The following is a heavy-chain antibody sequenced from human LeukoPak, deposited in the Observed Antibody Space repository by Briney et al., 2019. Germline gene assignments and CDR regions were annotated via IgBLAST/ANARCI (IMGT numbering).Heavy chain of an antibody. J-gene: IGHJ4*02. D-gene: IGHD1-26*01. CDR2: IYYSGST. V-gene: IGHV4-59*01. CDR1: GGSISSYY. CDR3: ARGEYSGSPLD. Sequence: SETLSLTYTVSGGSISSYYWSWIRQPPGKGLEWIGYIYYSGSTNYNPSLKSRVTISVDTSKNQFSLKLSSVTAADTAVYYCARGEYSGSPLDWGQGTLVTVSS.